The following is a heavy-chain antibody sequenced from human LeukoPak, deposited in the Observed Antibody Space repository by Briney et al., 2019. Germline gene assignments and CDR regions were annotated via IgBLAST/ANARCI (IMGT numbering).Heavy chain of an antibody. D-gene: IGHD1-26*01. V-gene: IGHV1-46*01. CDR1: GYTFTDYY. J-gene: IGHJ4*02. CDR3: ARESAYSGSYLY. CDR2: INPSGGST. Sequence: GASVKVSCKASGYTFTDYYIHWVRQAPGQGLEWMGIINPSGGSTSYAQKFQGRVTMTRDMSTSTVYMELSSLRSEDTAVYYCARESAYSGSYLYWGQGTLVTVSS.